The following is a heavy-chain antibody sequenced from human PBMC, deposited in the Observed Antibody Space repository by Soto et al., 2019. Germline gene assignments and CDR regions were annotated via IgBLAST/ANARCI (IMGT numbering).Heavy chain of an antibody. CDR2: INPSGGST. CDR1: GYTFTSYY. J-gene: IGHJ4*02. Sequence: QVQLVQSGAEVKKPGALVKVSCKASGYTFTSYYMHWVRQAPGQGLEWMGIINPSGGSTSYAQKFQGRVTMTRDTSTSTVYMELSSLRSEDTAVYYCARLGRGDIVVVVAATDWGQGTLVTVSS. CDR3: ARLGRGDIVVVVAATD. V-gene: IGHV1-46*01. D-gene: IGHD2-15*01.